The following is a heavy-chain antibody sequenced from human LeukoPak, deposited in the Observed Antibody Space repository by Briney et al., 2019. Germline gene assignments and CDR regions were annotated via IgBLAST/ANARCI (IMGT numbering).Heavy chain of an antibody. Sequence: PGGSLRLSCAASGFTFSDYAMHWVRQAPGKGLEWVTFIWYDGSNKYYADSVKGRFTISRDNSKNTVYLEMDSLRAEDTAVYYCAGGPPHSGYAFHIWGQGTMVTVSS. CDR1: GFTFSDYA. CDR2: IWYDGSNK. J-gene: IGHJ3*02. CDR3: AGGPPHSGYAFHI. D-gene: IGHD3-22*01. V-gene: IGHV3-33*01.